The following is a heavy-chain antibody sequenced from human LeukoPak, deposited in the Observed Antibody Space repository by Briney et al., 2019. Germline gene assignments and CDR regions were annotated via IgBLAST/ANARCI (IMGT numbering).Heavy chain of an antibody. CDR2: MIPYLGIA. D-gene: IGHD3-9*01. Sequence: SVKVSCKASGGTFSSYAISWVRQPPGQGLEWVGMMIPYLGIANYAQKFQGRVTITADKSTSTAYMELSSLRSEDTAVYYCARDGTDLLRYFDFQPGEYYFDYWGQGTLVTVSS. V-gene: IGHV1-69*04. CDR1: GGTFSSYA. J-gene: IGHJ4*02. CDR3: ARDGTDLLRYFDFQPGEYYFDY.